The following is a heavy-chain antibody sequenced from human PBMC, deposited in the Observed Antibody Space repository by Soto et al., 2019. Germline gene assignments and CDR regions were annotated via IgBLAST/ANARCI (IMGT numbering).Heavy chain of an antibody. J-gene: IGHJ5*02. D-gene: IGHD1-1*01. CDR3: AREELPPGTSFNSWFDP. CDR1: GFTFSNYK. CDR2: ISGSSTYI. V-gene: IGHV3-21*01. Sequence: LRLSCVGSGFTFSNYKMNWVRQAPGQGLEWVSSISGSSTYIYYADSVRGRFTISRDNAKNSVHLQMNSLRVEDTAVYFCAREELPPGTSFNSWFDPWGQGTLVTVSS.